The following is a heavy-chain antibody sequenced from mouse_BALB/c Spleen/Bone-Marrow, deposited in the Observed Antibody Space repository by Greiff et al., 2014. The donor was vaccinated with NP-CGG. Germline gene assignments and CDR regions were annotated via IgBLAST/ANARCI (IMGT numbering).Heavy chain of an antibody. CDR1: GYTFTSYW. Sequence: VQLQQSGAELVRPGASVKLSCKTSGYTFTSYWINWVKQRPGQGLEWIGNIYPSDSYTTYNQKFKDKATLTVDKSSSTAYMQLSSPTSEDSAVYYCTRPGYYYGSSPYAMGYWGQRTSVTVSS. J-gene: IGHJ4*01. D-gene: IGHD1-1*01. V-gene: IGHV1-69*02. CDR2: IYPSDSYT. CDR3: TRPGYYYGSSPYAMGY.